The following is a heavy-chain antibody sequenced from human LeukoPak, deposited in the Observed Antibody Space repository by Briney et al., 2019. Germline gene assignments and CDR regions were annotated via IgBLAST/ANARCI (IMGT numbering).Heavy chain of an antibody. Sequence: GGSLRLSCAASGFTFSDYGMHWVRQAPGKGLEWVSLISYDGGNKFYADSVRDRFTISRDNSKNTLFLQMNNLRIEDTAVYYCAKVFEVRGARRPKDYWGQGTLVIVSS. CDR3: AKVFEVRGARRPKDY. CDR2: ISYDGGNK. D-gene: IGHD3-10*01. CDR1: GFTFSDYG. V-gene: IGHV3-30*18. J-gene: IGHJ4*02.